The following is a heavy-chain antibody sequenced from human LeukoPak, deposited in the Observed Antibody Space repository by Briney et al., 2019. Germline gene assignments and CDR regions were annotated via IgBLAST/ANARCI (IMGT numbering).Heavy chain of an antibody. CDR3: AKVSYRYYGSGSYQFDY. Sequence: GGSLRLSCAASGFTFSDYYMSWVRQAPGKGLGWVSAISGSDDSTYCADSVKGRFTISRDNSKNTVYLQMSSLRAEDTAVYYCAKVSYRYYGSGSYQFDYWGQGTLVTVSS. V-gene: IGHV3-23*01. J-gene: IGHJ4*02. CDR1: GFTFSDYY. D-gene: IGHD3-10*01. CDR2: ISGSDDST.